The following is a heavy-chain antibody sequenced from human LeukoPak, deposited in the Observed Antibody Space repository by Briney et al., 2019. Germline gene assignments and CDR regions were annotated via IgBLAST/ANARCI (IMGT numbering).Heavy chain of an antibody. D-gene: IGHD6-13*01. CDR3: ASGRDSSSWYVHYSDY. J-gene: IGHJ4*02. CDR1: SGSFTSAECY. CDR2: TYYSGST. V-gene: IGHV4-31*03. Sequence: SETLSLTCTVSSGSFTSAECYSSWIRQYPGKGLEWIGYTYYSGSTYYNPSLKSRVTISVDTSKNQFSLKLSSVTAADTAVYYCASGRDSSSWYVHYSDYWGQRTLVTVSS.